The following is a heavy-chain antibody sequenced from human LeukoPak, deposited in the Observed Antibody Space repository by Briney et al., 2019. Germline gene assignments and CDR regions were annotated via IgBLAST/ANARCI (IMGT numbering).Heavy chain of an antibody. CDR1: GFTFSGYI. V-gene: IGHV3-30*03. J-gene: IGHJ4*02. D-gene: IGHD2-15*01. CDR3: ARQNPATSGLNY. Sequence: PGTSLRLSCAASGFTFSGYIFHWVRQAPGQGLEWVTVISYDGTGPHYADSVKGRFTISRDNAMNTAYLQMNSLRPEDTAVYYCARQNPATSGLNYWGQGTLLTVSS. CDR2: ISYDGTGP.